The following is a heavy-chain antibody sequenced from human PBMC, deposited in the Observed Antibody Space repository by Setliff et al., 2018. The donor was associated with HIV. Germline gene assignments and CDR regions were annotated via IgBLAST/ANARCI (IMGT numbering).Heavy chain of an antibody. CDR2: IDSGGKDK. CDR3: VKDVNYRSGSLSDF. J-gene: IGHJ4*02. CDR1: GFSFSTIG. V-gene: IGHV3-30*02. Sequence: PSETLSLSCAASGFSFSTIGMHWVRQAPGKGLEWVSFIDSGGKDKIYIDSVQGRFTISRDNSKNTLYLQMDSLRDEYTALYYCVKDVNYRSGSLSDFWGQGTPVTVSS. D-gene: IGHD3-10*01.